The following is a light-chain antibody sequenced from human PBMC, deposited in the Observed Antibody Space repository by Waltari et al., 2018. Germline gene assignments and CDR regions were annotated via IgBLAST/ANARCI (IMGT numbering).Light chain of an antibody. V-gene: IGLV4-69*01. CDR2: VNSDGSH. CDR3: QTGGHGTWV. J-gene: IGLJ3*02. CDR1: SGHITNV. Sequence: QLELTQSPSASASLGASVKLTCTLSSGHITNVVAWHQQQPQKGPRYLMKVNSDGSHSRGDEIPYRFSGASSGAERYLTISSRQSEDEADYYCQTGGHGTWVFGGGTKLTVL.